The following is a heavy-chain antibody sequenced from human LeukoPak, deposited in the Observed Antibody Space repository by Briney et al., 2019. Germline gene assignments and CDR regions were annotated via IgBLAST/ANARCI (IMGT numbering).Heavy chain of an antibody. V-gene: IGHV4-34*01. Sequence: SETLSLTCAVYGGSFSGYYWSWIRQPPGKGLEWIGEINHSGSTNYNPSLKSRVTISVDTSKNQFSLKLSSVTAADTAVYYCPRGATKAFDIWGQGTMVTVSS. CDR3: PRGATKAFDI. J-gene: IGHJ3*02. CDR2: INHSGST. D-gene: IGHD3-10*01. CDR1: GGSFSGYY.